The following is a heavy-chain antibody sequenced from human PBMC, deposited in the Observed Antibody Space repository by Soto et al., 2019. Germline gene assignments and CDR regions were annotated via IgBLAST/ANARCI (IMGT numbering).Heavy chain of an antibody. V-gene: IGHV2-5*02. CDR3: AHETATVTWWCAP. CDR2: IYWDEDK. CDR1: GFSLTTSGVG. Sequence: QITLKESGPTLVKPTQTLTLTCTFSGFSLTTSGVGVGWIRQPPGKALEWLALIYWDEDKRYSPSLKSRLTITKHTSKNQVFPTMTNINTAYTATYLCAHETATVTWWCAPWGQGTLVTVSS. D-gene: IGHD4-17*01. J-gene: IGHJ5*02.